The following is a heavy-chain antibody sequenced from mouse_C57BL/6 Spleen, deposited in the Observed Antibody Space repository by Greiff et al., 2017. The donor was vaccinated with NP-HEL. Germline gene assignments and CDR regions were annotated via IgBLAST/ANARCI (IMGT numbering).Heavy chain of an antibody. D-gene: IGHD3-2*02. J-gene: IGHJ4*01. CDR3: TRGSSGPYYYAMDY. Sequence: DVRLVESGEGLVKPGGSLKLSCAASGFTFSSYAMSWVRQTPEKRLEWVAYISSGGDYIYYADTVKGRFTISRDNARNTLYLQMSSLKSEDTAMYYCTRGSSGPYYYAMDYWGQGTSVTVSS. CDR1: GFTFSSYA. CDR2: ISSGGDYI. V-gene: IGHV5-9-1*02.